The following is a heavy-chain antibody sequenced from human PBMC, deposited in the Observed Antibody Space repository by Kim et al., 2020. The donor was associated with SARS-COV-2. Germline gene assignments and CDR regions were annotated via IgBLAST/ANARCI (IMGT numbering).Heavy chain of an antibody. J-gene: IGHJ4*02. CDR3: ARERLGNPHRLDH. D-gene: IGHD7-27*01. V-gene: IGHV3-11*04. Sequence: YAASLKGRFTNARDNAQNSLYLQMNSLRAEDTAVYYCARERLGNPHRLDHWGQGTLVTVSS.